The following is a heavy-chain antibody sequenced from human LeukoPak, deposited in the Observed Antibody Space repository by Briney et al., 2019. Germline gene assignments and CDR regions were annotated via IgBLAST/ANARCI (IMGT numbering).Heavy chain of an antibody. D-gene: IGHD6-6*01. CDR1: GFTLSSYS. V-gene: IGHV3-7*01. J-gene: IGHJ4*02. CDR2: IKHDGSEK. CDR3: ARWHGSSVDY. Sequence: PGGSLRLSCAASGFTLSSYSMNWVRQAPGKGLEWVANIKHDGSEKYYVDSVKGRYTISRDNAKNSLYLQMNSLRAEDTAVYYCARWHGSSVDYWGQGTLVTVSS.